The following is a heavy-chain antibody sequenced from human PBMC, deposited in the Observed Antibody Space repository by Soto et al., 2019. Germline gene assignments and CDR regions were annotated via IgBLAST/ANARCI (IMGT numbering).Heavy chain of an antibody. CDR2: IYPGDSDT. Sequence: GESLKISCKGSGYSFTSYWIGWVRQMPGKGLEWMGIIYPGDSDTRYSPSFQGQVTISADKSISTAYLQWSSLKASDTAMYYCASSIQGITGTANDAFDIWGQGTMVTVSS. D-gene: IGHD1-20*01. CDR3: ASSIQGITGTANDAFDI. V-gene: IGHV5-51*01. J-gene: IGHJ3*02. CDR1: GYSFTSYW.